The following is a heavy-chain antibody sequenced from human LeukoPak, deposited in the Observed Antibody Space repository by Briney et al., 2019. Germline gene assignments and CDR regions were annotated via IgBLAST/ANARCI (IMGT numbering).Heavy chain of an antibody. CDR2: ISAYNGNT. V-gene: IGHV1-18*01. CDR1: GYTFTNYA. J-gene: IGHJ4*02. CDR3: ALISYCTTITCYFLDY. Sequence: ASVKVSCKASGYTFTNYAISWVRQAPGQGLERMGWISAYNGNTNYAQNLQGRVTMTTDTSTSTAYMELRSLRSDDTAVYYCALISYCTTITCYFLDYWGQGTLVTVSS. D-gene: IGHD2-8*01.